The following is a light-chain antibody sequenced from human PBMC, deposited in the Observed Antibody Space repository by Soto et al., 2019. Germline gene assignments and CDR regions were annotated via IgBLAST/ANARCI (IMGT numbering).Light chain of an antibody. CDR1: QTVSSN. CDR2: GAS. V-gene: IGKV3-15*01. J-gene: IGKJ1*01. CDR3: QQYNNWPPWT. Sequence: EIVLTQSPGTLSVSPGERATLSCRASQTVSSNLAWYQQKPGQAPRLLIYGASTRATGIPARFSGSGSGTEFTLTISSLQSEDFAVYYCQQYNNWPPWTFGRGTKVDI.